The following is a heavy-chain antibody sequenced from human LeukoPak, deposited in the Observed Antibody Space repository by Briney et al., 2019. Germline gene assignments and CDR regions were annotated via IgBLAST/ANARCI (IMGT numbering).Heavy chain of an antibody. V-gene: IGHV1-69*04. J-gene: IGHJ4*02. CDR1: GGTFSSYA. CDR2: IIPIFGIA. D-gene: IGHD3-22*01. Sequence: SVKVSCKASGGTFSSYAISWVRQAPGQGLEWMGRIIPIFGIANYAQKFQGRVTITADKSTSTAYMELSSLRSEDTAVYYCARGTYGSSGYYYGEIRFDYWGQGTLVTVSS. CDR3: ARGTYGSSGYYYGEIRFDY.